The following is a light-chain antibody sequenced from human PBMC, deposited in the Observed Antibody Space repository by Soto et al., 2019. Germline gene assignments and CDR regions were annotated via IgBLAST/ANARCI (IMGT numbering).Light chain of an antibody. Sequence: QSALTQPASVSGSPGQSITISCTGASSDVGGYNYVSWYQQHPGKAPKLMIYEVSNRPSGVSNRFSGSKSGNMASLTISGLQAEDEADYYCSSYSSSSTLAFGTGTKLTVL. CDR2: EVS. CDR1: SSDVGGYNY. J-gene: IGLJ1*01. CDR3: SSYSSSSTLA. V-gene: IGLV2-14*01.